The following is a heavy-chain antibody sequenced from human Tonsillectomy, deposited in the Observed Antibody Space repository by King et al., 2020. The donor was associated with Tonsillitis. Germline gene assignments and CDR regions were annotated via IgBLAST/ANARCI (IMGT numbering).Heavy chain of an antibody. D-gene: IGHD3-22*01. Sequence: VQLVESGAEVKKPGESLKISCKGSGYNFTNYWIGWVRQMPGKGLEWMGVIYPGDSDTRYSPSFRGQVTISADESVSTAFLQWSSLKASDTALYYCARPPGYLDSSGYFHNWFDPWGQGTLVTVSS. CDR1: GYNFTNYW. CDR2: IYPGDSDT. CDR3: ARPPGYLDSSGYFHNWFDP. V-gene: IGHV5-51*01. J-gene: IGHJ5*02.